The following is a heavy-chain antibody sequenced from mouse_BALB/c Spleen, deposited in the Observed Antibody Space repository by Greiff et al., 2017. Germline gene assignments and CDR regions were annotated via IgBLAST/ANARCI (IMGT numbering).Heavy chain of an antibody. V-gene: IGHV5-6-3*01. J-gene: IGHJ3*01. CDR2: INSNGGST. CDR1: GFTFSSYG. D-gene: IGHD2-4*01. CDR3: ARGVYDYDGFAY. Sequence: EVQLKESGGGLVQPGGSLKLSCAASGFTFSSYGMSWVRQTPDKRLELVATINSNGGSTYYPDSVKGRFTISRDNARNILYLQMSSLRSEDTAMYYCARGVYDYDGFAYWGQGTLVTVSA.